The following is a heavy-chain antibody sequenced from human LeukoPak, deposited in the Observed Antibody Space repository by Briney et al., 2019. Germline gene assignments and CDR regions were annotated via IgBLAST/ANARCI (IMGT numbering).Heavy chain of an antibody. CDR1: GGTFSSYA. Sequence: PVASVNVSCKPSGGTFSSYAISWVRQAPGQGLEWMGGIIPIFGTANYAQKFQGRVTITADESTSTAYMELSSLRSEDTAVYYCARTTEGGYSYGYFYYYYMDVWGKGTTVTISS. J-gene: IGHJ6*03. CDR3: ARTTEGGYSYGYFYYYYMDV. V-gene: IGHV1-69*13. CDR2: IIPIFGTA. D-gene: IGHD5-18*01.